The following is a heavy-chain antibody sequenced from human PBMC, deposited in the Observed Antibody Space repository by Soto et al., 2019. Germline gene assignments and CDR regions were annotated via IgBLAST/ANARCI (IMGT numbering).Heavy chain of an antibody. CDR1: GFTFSSYA. Sequence: LRLSCAASGFTFSSYAMSWVRQAPGKGLEWVSAISGSGGSTYYADSVKGRFTISRDNSKNTLYLQMNSLRAEDTAVYYCAPVYSIPPAFDIWGQGTMVTVSS. CDR3: APVYSIPPAFDI. CDR2: ISGSGGST. J-gene: IGHJ3*02. V-gene: IGHV3-23*01. D-gene: IGHD4-4*01.